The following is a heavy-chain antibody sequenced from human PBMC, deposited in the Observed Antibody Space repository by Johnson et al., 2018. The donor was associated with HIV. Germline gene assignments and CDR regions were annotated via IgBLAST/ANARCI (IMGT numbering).Heavy chain of an antibody. CDR3: ARGKYSGSFTSPDAFEI. Sequence: EVQLVESGGGLVQPGGSLRLSCAASGLIFSRSWMHWVRQAPGKGLVWVSRTNSDGTTTNYADSVKGRFTISRDKAKNTLHLQMNSLRAEDTAVYYCARGKYSGSFTSPDAFEIWGQGTMVTVSS. V-gene: IGHV3-74*01. J-gene: IGHJ3*02. CDR2: TNSDGTTT. D-gene: IGHD1-26*01. CDR1: GLIFSRSW.